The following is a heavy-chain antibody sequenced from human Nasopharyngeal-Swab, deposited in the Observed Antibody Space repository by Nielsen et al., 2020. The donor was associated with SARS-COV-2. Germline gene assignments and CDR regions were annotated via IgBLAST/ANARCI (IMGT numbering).Heavy chain of an antibody. CDR1: GFTFNYFG. Sequence: ETLSLTCAASGFTFNYFGMHWVRQAPGKGLEWLATIKQGGGETYYVDSMKGRFTISSDNSKNSVYLQINSLRAEDTAVYYCAREAHDYSNYRRGTEWFDPWGQGTLVTVSS. J-gene: IGHJ5*02. CDR2: IKQGGGET. D-gene: IGHD4-11*01. V-gene: IGHV3-7*01. CDR3: AREAHDYSNYRRGTEWFDP.